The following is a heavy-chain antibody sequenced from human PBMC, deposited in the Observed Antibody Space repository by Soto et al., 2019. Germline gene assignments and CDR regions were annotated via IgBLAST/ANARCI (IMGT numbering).Heavy chain of an antibody. CDR2: IIPIFGTA. V-gene: IGHV1-69*13. D-gene: IGHD3-9*01. CDR3: ARGALRYFDRQGPRYYGMDV. CDR1: VGTFSSYA. Sequence: ASVKVSCKASVGTFSSYAISWVRQAPGQGLEWMGGIIPIFGTANYAQKFQGRVTITADESTSTAYMELSSLRSEDTAVYYCARGALRYFDRQGPRYYGMDVWGQGTTVTVSS. J-gene: IGHJ6*02.